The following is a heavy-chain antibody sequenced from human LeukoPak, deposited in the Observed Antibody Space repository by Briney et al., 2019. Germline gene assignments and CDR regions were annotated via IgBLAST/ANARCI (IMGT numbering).Heavy chain of an antibody. Sequence: GGSLRLSCAASGFTFSSYAMSWVRQAPGKGLEWVSTFSGISTTSYADSVKGRFTISRDNAKNSLYLQMNSLRAEDTAVYYCARDFERRGSSSVDYWGQGTLVTVSS. CDR2: FSGISTT. D-gene: IGHD6-6*01. V-gene: IGHV3-69-1*02. J-gene: IGHJ4*02. CDR3: ARDFERRGSSSVDY. CDR1: GFTFSSYA.